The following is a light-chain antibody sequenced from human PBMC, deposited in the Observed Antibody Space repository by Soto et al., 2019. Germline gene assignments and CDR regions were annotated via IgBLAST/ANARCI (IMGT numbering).Light chain of an antibody. Sequence: EIVLTQSPATLSLSPGERPTLPCSASQSVSSYLAWYQQKPGQAPRLLIYDASNRATGIPARFSGSGSGTDFTLTISSLEPEDFAVYYCHQRGSWPRGTFGQGTKVDIK. J-gene: IGKJ1*01. CDR1: QSVSSY. CDR3: HQRGSWPRGT. V-gene: IGKV3-11*01. CDR2: DAS.